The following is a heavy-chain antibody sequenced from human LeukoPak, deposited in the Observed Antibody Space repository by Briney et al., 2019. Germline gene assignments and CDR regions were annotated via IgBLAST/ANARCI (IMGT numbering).Heavy chain of an antibody. J-gene: IGHJ4*02. CDR3: AKDPTYYGSGSYDD. Sequence: GGSLRLSCAASGFTFSSYAMSWVRQAPGEGLMYVSQISGDETYTNYADSVKGRFTISRDNAKNTLYLQMNSLRAEDTAVYYCAKDPTYYGSGSYDDWGQGTLVTVSS. CDR1: GFTFSSYA. CDR2: ISGDETYT. V-gene: IGHV3-23*01. D-gene: IGHD3-10*01.